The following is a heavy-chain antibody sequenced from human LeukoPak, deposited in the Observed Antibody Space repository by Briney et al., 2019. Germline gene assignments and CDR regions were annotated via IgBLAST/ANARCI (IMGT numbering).Heavy chain of an antibody. CDR3: TRRPREGYDAFDI. CDR1: GFTFSGSA. J-gene: IGHJ3*02. D-gene: IGHD1-26*01. CDR2: IRSKANSYAT. V-gene: IGHV3-73*01. Sequence: PGGSLRLSCAASGFTFSGSAMHWVRQAPGKGLEWVGRIRSKANSYATAYAASVKGRFTISRDDSKITAYLQMNSLKTEDTAVYYCTRRPREGYDAFDIWGQGTMVTVSS.